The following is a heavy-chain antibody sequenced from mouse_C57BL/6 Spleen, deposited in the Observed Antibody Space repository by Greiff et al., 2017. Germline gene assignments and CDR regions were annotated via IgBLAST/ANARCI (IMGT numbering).Heavy chain of an antibody. CDR2: INPNNGGT. CDR3: ARTPFAD. CDR1: GYTFTDYY. Sequence: VQLQQSGPELVKPGASVKISCKASGYTFTDYYMNWVKQSHGKSLEWIGDINPNNGGTSYNQKFKGKATLTVDKSSSTAYMELRSLTSEDSAVYYCARTPFADWGQGTLVTVAA. J-gene: IGHJ3*01. V-gene: IGHV1-26*01.